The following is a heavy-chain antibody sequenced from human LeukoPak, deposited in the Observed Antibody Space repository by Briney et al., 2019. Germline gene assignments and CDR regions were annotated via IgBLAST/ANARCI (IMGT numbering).Heavy chain of an antibody. CDR1: GFTFSSYS. Sequence: GGSLRLSCAASGFTFSSYSMNWVRQAPGKGLEWASSISSSSSYIYYADSVKGRFTISRDNAKNSLYLQMNSPRAEDTAVYYCARRIAVAGTRYFQHWGQGTLVTVSS. CDR3: ARRIAVAGTRYFQH. V-gene: IGHV3-21*01. J-gene: IGHJ1*01. D-gene: IGHD6-19*01. CDR2: ISSSSSYI.